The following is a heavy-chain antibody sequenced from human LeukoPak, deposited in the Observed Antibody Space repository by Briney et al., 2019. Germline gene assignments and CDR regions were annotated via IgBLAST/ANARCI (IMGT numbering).Heavy chain of an antibody. CDR1: GGSFSGYY. Sequence: SETLSLTCAVYGGSFSGYYWSWIRQPPGKGLEWIGEINHSGSTNYNPSLKSRVTISVDTSKNQFSLKLSSVTAAATAVYYCARGFYDYWGQGTLVTVSS. CDR3: ARGFYDY. J-gene: IGHJ4*02. V-gene: IGHV4-34*01. CDR2: INHSGST.